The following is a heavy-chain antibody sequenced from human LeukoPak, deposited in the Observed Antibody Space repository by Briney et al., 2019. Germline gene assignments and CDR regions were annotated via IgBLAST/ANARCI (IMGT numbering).Heavy chain of an antibody. CDR3: ARGEVYYGSGSYRIDFYYYYYMDV. Sequence: ASVKVSCKASGYTFTSYAMNWVRQAPGQGLEWMGWINTNTGNPTYAQGFTGRFVFSLDTSVSTAYLQISSLKAEDTAVYYCARGEVYYGSGSYRIDFYYYYYMDVWGKGTTVTVSS. D-gene: IGHD3-10*01. J-gene: IGHJ6*03. CDR1: GYTFTSYA. V-gene: IGHV7-4-1*02. CDR2: INTNTGNP.